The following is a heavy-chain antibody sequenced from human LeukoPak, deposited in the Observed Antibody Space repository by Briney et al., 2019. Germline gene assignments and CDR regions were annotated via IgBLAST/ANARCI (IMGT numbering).Heavy chain of an antibody. V-gene: IGHV1-2*02. Sequence: ASVKVSCKAPGHTFTGYFMHWVRQAPGQGLEWMGWINPNIGGTNYAQNFQGRVTMTRDTSISTVYMELRRLRSDDTAVYYCARAARVDYYDSSPCGMDVWGQGTTVTVSS. CDR2: INPNIGGT. CDR1: GHTFTGYF. J-gene: IGHJ6*02. CDR3: ARAARVDYYDSSPCGMDV. D-gene: IGHD3-22*01.